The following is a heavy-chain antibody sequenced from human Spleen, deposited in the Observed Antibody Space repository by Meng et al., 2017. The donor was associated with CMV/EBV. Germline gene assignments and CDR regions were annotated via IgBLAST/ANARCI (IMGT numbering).Heavy chain of an antibody. D-gene: IGHD2-21*01. CDR3: AKGWTYCGGDCSPGGDY. CDR2: VYRDGTST. CDR1: FSFRGAA. V-gene: IGHV3-23*03. Sequence: FSFRGAAMRWVRQAPGTGLGLVSIVYRDGTSTYYAESVKGRFTISRDSSKDTLYLQMNSLRAEDTAVYYCAKGWTYCGGDCSPGGDYWGQGTLVTVSS. J-gene: IGHJ4*02.